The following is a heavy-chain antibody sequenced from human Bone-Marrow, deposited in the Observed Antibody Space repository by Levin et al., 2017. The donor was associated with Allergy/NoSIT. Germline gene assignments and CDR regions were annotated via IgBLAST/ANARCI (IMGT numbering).Heavy chain of an antibody. D-gene: IGHD3-22*01. CDR1: GYIFTAYK. CDR3: AGLHRLGYYDTSGFS. J-gene: IGHJ5*02. Sequence: ASVKVSYKASGYIFTAYKIHWVRQAPGQGLEWMAWINPDNGDTNYAQKFQGRVTVTGDTSISTAYMELSSLRSDDTAVYYCAGLHRLGYYDTSGFSWGQGTLVTVSS. V-gene: IGHV1-2*02. CDR2: INPDNGDT.